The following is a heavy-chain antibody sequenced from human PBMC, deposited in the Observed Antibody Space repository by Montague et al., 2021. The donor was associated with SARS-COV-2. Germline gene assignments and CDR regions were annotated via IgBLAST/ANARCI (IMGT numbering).Heavy chain of an antibody. CDR3: ARDYGDYSYCYGLDV. CDR2: IYSSGST. J-gene: IGHJ6*02. D-gene: IGHD2-21*02. V-gene: IGHV4-61*02. CDR1: GGSISSDGYY. Sequence: TLSLTCTVSGGSISSDGYYWSWIRQPAGKGLEWIGRIYSSGSTYYNPSLKSRVTMSVDTSKNQFSLKVSSVTAADTAVYYCARDYGDYSYCYGLDVWGQGTTVTVSS.